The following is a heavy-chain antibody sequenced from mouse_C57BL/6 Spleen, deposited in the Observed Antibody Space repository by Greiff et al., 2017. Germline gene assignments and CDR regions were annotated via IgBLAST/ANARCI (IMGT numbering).Heavy chain of an antibody. CDR2: ISSGGSYT. Sequence: EVQLVESGGDFVKPGGSLKLSCAASGFTFSSYGRSWVRQTPDKRLELVATISSGGSYTYYPDSVKGRFTISRDNAKNTLYLQMSSLKSEDTSMYYCASSSVFDYWGQGTTLTVSS. CDR1: GFTFSSYG. V-gene: IGHV5-6*01. D-gene: IGHD1-1*01. J-gene: IGHJ2*01. CDR3: ASSSVFDY.